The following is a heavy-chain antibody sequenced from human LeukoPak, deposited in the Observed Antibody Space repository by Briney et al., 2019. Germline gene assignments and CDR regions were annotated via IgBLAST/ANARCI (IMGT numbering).Heavy chain of an antibody. CDR1: GYTFTSYY. CDR2: INPSGGST. Sequence: ASVKVSCKASGYTFTSYYMRWVRQAPGQGLEWMGIINPSGGSTSYAQNFQGRVTMTRDTSTSTVYMELSSLRSEDTAVYYCARDRRHYDSSGYHLYYFDYWGQGTLVTVSS. V-gene: IGHV1-46*01. CDR3: ARDRRHYDSSGYHLYYFDY. D-gene: IGHD3-22*01. J-gene: IGHJ4*02.